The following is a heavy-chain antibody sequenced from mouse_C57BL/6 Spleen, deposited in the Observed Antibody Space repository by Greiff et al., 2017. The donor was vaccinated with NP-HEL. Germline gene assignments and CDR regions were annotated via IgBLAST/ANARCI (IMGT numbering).Heavy chain of an antibody. CDR3: ARSGTAQSTFAY. CDR1: GYTFTSYW. V-gene: IGHV1-69*01. D-gene: IGHD3-2*02. J-gene: IGHJ3*01. CDR2: IDPSDSYT. Sequence: QVQLQQPGAELVMPGASVKLSCKASGYTFTSYWMHWVKQRPGQGLEWIGEIDPSDSYTNYNQKFKGKSTLTVDKSSSTAYMQLSILTSEDSAVYYCARSGTAQSTFAYWGQGTLVTVSA.